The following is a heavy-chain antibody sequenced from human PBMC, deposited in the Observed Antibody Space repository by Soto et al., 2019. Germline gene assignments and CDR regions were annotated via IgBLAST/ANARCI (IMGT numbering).Heavy chain of an antibody. CDR2: IYYSGST. D-gene: IGHD3-3*01. V-gene: IGHV4-59*08. J-gene: IGHJ4*02. CDR1: GGSISSYY. Sequence: SETLSLTCTVSGGSISSYYWSWIRQPPGKGLEWIGYIYYSGSTNYNPCLKSRVTISVDTSKNQCSLQLSSVAAADTAVYYCARGRSGYYTPDYWGQGTLVTVSS. CDR3: ARGRSGYYTPDY.